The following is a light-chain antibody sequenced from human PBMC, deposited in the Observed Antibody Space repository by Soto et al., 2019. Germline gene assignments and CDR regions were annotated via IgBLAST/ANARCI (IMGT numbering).Light chain of an antibody. V-gene: IGLV2-23*01. CDR1: SDDVGAYNS. CDR3: CPSAPESTYV. J-gene: IGLJ1*01. Sequence: QSVLAQPASVSGSPGQSITISCTGTSDDVGAYNSVSWYQQLPHKAPQVILYKGTQRPSGVSSRFSGSTSGNAASLTISGLQADDEADYFCCPSAPESTYVFGTGTKLTVL. CDR2: KGT.